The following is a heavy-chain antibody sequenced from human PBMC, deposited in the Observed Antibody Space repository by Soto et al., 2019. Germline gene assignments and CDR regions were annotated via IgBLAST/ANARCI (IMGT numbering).Heavy chain of an antibody. D-gene: IGHD6-13*01. CDR1: GFTFSSYS. J-gene: IGHJ5*02. CDR3: ARGDSSWYNWFDP. V-gene: IGHV3-21*01. Sequence: EVQLVESGGGLVKPGGSLRLSCAASGFTFSSYSMNWVRQAPGKGLEWVSSISSSSSYIYYADSVKGRFTISRDNAKNSLYPQRNSLRAEDTAVYYCARGDSSWYNWFDPWGQGTLVTVSS. CDR2: ISSSSSYI.